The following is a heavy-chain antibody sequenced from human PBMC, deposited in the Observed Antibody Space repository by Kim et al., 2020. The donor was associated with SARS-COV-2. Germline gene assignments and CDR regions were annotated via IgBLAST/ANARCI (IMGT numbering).Heavy chain of an antibody. CDR3: VRLSSGWYYDY. V-gene: IGHV3-64D*06. CDR2: ISGDGGNT. J-gene: IGHJ4*02. CDR1: GFTFSRYT. Sequence: GGSLRLSCSVSGFTFSRYTMHWIRRAPGKGLKYVSGISGDGGNTFYTDAVKGRFTISRYNSKNTLYLQMTSLRPEDTAVYYCVRLSSGWYYDYWGQGTLV. D-gene: IGHD6-19*01.